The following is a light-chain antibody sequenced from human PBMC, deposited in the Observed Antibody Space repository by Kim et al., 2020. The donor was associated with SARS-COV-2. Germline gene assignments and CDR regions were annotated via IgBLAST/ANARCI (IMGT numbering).Light chain of an antibody. Sequence: GSPGERVTLSCRASQSANSNLAWYQQKPGQAPRLLIYAISTRATGIAARFSGSGSGTEFTLTISSLQSEDFAVYFCQQYNNWPPTFGPGTKVDIK. CDR3: QQYNNWPPT. V-gene: IGKV3-15*01. CDR2: AIS. J-gene: IGKJ3*01. CDR1: QSANSN.